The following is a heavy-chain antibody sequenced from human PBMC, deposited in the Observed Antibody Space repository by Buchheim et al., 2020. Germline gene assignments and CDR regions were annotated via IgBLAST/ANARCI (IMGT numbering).Heavy chain of an antibody. J-gene: IGHJ3*02. Sequence: EVQLVESGGGLVKPGGSLRLSCAASGFTFSNAWMSWVRQAPGKGLEWVSYISSSGSTIYYADSVKGRFTISRDNAKNSLYLQMNSLRAEDTAVYYCAGSAYYDSSGYYSDAFDIWGQGT. CDR1: GFTFSNAW. V-gene: IGHV3-48*04. CDR3: AGSAYYDSSGYYSDAFDI. CDR2: ISSSGSTI. D-gene: IGHD3-22*01.